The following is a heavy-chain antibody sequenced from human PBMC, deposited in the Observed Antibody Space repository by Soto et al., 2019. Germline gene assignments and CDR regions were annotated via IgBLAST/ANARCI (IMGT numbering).Heavy chain of an antibody. CDR1: GFTFTTYT. CDR2: ISSRSGSSK. Sequence: EVLLVESGGGVVKPGESLRLSCAASGFTFTTYTMTWVRQAPGKGLEWVSVISSRSGSSKYEAEAMNGRFTITRDNAKNSLYPQMSSPSADDTATYYGARKGVSNLDYWGQGTLVTVSS. D-gene: IGHD2-8*01. V-gene: IGHV3-21*04. J-gene: IGHJ4*02. CDR3: ARKGVSNLDY.